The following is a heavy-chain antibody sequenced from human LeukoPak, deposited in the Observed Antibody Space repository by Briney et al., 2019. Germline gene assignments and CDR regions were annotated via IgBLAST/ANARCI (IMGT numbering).Heavy chain of an antibody. V-gene: IGHV4-59*01. Sequence: SETLSLTCTVSGASISSYYWSWIRQPPGKGLEWIGYIYYSGSTNYNPSLKSRVTISVDTSKNQFSLKLSSVTAADTAVYYCAREGDYYDSSGYLSRWGQGTLVTVSS. J-gene: IGHJ4*02. CDR1: GASISSYY. D-gene: IGHD3-22*01. CDR2: IYYSGST. CDR3: AREGDYYDSSGYLSR.